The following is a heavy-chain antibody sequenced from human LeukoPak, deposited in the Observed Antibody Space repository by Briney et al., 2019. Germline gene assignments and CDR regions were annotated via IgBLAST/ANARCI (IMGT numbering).Heavy chain of an antibody. Sequence: SQTLSLTCAISGDSVSSNSAAWHWIRQSPSRGLEWLVRTYYRSKWYYGYAVSVKSRIIINPDTSKNQFSLQLDSVTPEDTAVYYCVRGGTSTAGFDYWGQGTLVTVSS. CDR2: TYYRSKWYY. J-gene: IGHJ4*02. V-gene: IGHV6-1*01. CDR1: GDSVSSNSAA. CDR3: VRGGTSTAGFDY. D-gene: IGHD6-13*01.